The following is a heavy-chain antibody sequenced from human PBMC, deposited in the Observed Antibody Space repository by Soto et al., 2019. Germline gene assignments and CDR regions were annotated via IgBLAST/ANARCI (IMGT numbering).Heavy chain of an antibody. Sequence: EVQLLEFGGGLVQPGGSLRLSCAASGFTFTNYAMTWVRQAPGKGLEWVSTISGGSISTYYADSVKGRFTISRDNSKNKLYLQMNSMRADDSAIYSCAKHIVATFYFDHWGKGTLVTVSS. D-gene: IGHD5-12*01. J-gene: IGHJ4*02. V-gene: IGHV3-23*01. CDR3: AKHIVATFYFDH. CDR2: ISGGSIST. CDR1: GFTFTNYA.